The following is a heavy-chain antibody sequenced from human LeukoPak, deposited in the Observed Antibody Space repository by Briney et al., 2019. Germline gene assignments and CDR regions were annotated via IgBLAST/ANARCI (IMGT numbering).Heavy chain of an antibody. J-gene: IGHJ5*02. D-gene: IGHD2-2*01. CDR3: ARDNIVVVPAAIQIYNWFDP. CDR2: IYYSGST. Sequence: SETLSLTCTVSGGSISSGGYYWSWIRQHPGKGVDWIGYIYYSGSTYYNPSLKSRVTISVDTSKNQFSLKLSSVTAADTAVYYCARDNIVVVPAAIQIYNWFDPWGQGTLVTVSS. V-gene: IGHV4-31*03. CDR1: GGSISSGGYY.